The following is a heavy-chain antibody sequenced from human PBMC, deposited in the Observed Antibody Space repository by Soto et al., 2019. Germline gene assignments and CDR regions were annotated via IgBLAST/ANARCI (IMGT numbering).Heavy chain of an antibody. CDR3: ARDSPPVDY. Sequence: QVQLVQSGAEVKKPGASVKVSCKASGYTFSNYGISWVRQAPGQGLEWMGWISAYNGNTKYAQKLQGRVTMTTDTSTSTAYMELSSLRSDDTVLYYGARDSPPVDYWGQGTLVTVSS. V-gene: IGHV1-18*01. J-gene: IGHJ4*02. CDR1: GYTFSNYG. CDR2: ISAYNGNT.